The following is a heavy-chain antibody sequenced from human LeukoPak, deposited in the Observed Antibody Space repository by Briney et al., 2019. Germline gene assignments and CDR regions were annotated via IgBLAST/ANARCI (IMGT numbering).Heavy chain of an antibody. D-gene: IGHD3-22*01. J-gene: IGHJ4*02. V-gene: IGHV3-23*01. Sequence: SGRSLRLSCAASGFTFSSYAMSWVRQAPGKGLEWVSAISGSGGSTYYADSVKGRFTISRDNSKNTLYLQMNSLRAEDTAVYYCANYAMIVGARLDYWGQGTLVTVSS. CDR1: GFTFSSYA. CDR3: ANYAMIVGARLDY. CDR2: ISGSGGST.